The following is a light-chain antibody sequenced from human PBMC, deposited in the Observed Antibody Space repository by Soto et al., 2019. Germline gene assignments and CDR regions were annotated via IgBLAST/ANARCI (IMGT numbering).Light chain of an antibody. Sequence: EVVLTQSPDTLSLPPGERATLSCRASQSISSYLAWYQQKPGQAPRLLIYDASSRATGIPARFSGSGSGTDFTLTISSLEPEDFAVYYCQQLTDWPPQCTVGQGTKVEIK. J-gene: IGKJ1*01. CDR3: QQLTDWPPQCT. V-gene: IGKV3-11*01. CDR1: QSISSY. CDR2: DAS.